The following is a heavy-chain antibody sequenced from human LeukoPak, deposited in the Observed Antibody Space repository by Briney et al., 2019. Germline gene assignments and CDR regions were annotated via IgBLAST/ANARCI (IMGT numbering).Heavy chain of an antibody. CDR1: GFTFTDYA. V-gene: IGHV3-49*03. J-gene: IGHJ4*02. CDR3: SRVDCSSASCSTMGAYYFDS. CDR2: IRSKIFGGTT. Sequence: GGSLRLSCTASGFTFTDYAMTWFRQAPGKGPEWVGFIRSKIFGGTTEYAASVKGRFTISRDDSRTIAYLQMNSLKTDDTAVYFCSRVDCSSASCSTMGAYYFDSWGQGTLVTVSS. D-gene: IGHD2-2*01.